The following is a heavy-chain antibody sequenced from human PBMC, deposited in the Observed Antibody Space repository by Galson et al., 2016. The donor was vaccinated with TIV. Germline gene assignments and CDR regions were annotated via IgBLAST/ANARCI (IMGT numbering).Heavy chain of an antibody. D-gene: IGHD6-13*01. CDR1: GFTFSSYA. V-gene: IGHV3-23*01. Sequence: SLRLSCAASGFTFSSYAMNWVRQAPGKGLEWVSAISGSGATTYYADSVEGRFTISRDNSKNTLYLQMNSLRAEDTALYYCAKAAGSGSSWRFDYWGQGTPVTVSS. J-gene: IGHJ4*02. CDR3: AKAAGSGSSWRFDY. CDR2: ISGSGATT.